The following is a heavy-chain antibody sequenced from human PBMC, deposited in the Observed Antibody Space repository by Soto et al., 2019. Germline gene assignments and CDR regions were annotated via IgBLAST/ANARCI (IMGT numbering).Heavy chain of an antibody. CDR3: ILDCTSMSCYGYLGVDV. Sequence: QVQLVQSGAEVKTPGSSVKVSCKASGGTFSSFLMGWVRQAPGQGLEWMGGIIPVFGTATYAQKFQGRVTITADDSTSTVYMELSGLKSEDTAVYYCILDCTSMSCYGYLGVDVWRQGTTVTVSS. J-gene: IGHJ6*02. V-gene: IGHV1-69*01. CDR1: GGTFSSFL. D-gene: IGHD2-2*01. CDR2: IIPVFGTA.